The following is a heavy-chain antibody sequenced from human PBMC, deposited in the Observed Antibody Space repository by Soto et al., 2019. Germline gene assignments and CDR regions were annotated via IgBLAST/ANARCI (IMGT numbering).Heavy chain of an antibody. V-gene: IGHV1-69*13. CDR1: GGTFSSYA. Sequence: SVKVSCKASGGTFSSYAISWVRQAPGQGLEWMGGIIPIFGTANYAQKFQGRVTITADESTSTAYMELSSLRSEDTAVYYCATQALMSSHPGVAATYFDHWGQGTLVTVSS. CDR3: ATQALMSSHPGVAATYFDH. J-gene: IGHJ4*02. D-gene: IGHD5-12*01. CDR2: IIPIFGTA.